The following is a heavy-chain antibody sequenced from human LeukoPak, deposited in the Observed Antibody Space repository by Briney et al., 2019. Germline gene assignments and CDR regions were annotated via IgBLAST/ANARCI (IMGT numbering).Heavy chain of an antibody. CDR3: ARHRELLSNFDY. V-gene: IGHV4-59*08. J-gene: IGHJ4*02. CDR2: IYYSGST. Sequence: SETLSLTCTVSGGSISSYYWSWIRQPPGKGLEWIGYIYYSGSTNHNPSLKSRVTISVDTSKNQFSLKLSSVTAADTAVYYYARHRELLSNFDYWGQGTLVTVSS. D-gene: IGHD1-26*01. CDR1: GGSISSYY.